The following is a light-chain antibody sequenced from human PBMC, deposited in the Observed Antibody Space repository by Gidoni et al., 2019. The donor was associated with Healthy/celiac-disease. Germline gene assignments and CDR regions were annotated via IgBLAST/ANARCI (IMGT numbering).Light chain of an antibody. J-gene: IGLJ1*01. CDR3: QVWDSSSDHPYV. V-gene: IGLV3-21*02. CDR2: DES. Sequence: SYVLTQPPSVSVAPGQTARITCGGNNIGSKSVQGYQQKPGQAPVLVVYDESDRPSGLPERFSGSNSGNTATLTISRVEAGDEADYYCQVWDSSSDHPYVFGTGTKVTVL. CDR1: NIGSKS.